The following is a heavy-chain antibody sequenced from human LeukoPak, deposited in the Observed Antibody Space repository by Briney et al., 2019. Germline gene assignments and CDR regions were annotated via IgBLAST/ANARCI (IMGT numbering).Heavy chain of an antibody. Sequence: ASVKVSCKASGYTFTSYDINWVRQATGQGLEWMGWMNPNSGNTGYAQKFQGRVTMTRNTSISTAYMELSSLRSEDTAVYYCARGLNYYGSGSYYNRGLIEDNWFDPWGQGTLVTVSS. V-gene: IGHV1-8*01. CDR1: GYTFTSYD. CDR3: ARGLNYYGSGSYYNRGLIEDNWFDP. D-gene: IGHD3-10*01. CDR2: MNPNSGNT. J-gene: IGHJ5*02.